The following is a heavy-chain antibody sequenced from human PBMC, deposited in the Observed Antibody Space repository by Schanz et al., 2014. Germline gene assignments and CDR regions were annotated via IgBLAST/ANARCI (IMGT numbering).Heavy chain of an antibody. J-gene: IGHJ4*02. Sequence: QVQLVQSGAEVKKPGSSVKVSCKASGGTFSSFGINWVRQAPGQGLEWMGRIIPSLGLAKYEQKFQDKVTITADTSTTTAYMELSGLRSEDTAVYYCARLDSSSWYPRYWGQGTLVTVSA. CDR1: GGTFSSFG. V-gene: IGHV1-69*02. CDR3: ARLDSSSWYPRY. CDR2: IIPSLGLA. D-gene: IGHD6-13*01.